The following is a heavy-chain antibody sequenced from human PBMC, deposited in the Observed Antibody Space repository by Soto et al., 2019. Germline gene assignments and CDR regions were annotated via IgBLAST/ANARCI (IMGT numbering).Heavy chain of an antibody. CDR2: MNPNSGNT. D-gene: IGHD6-13*01. V-gene: IGHV1-8*01. CDR1: GYTFTSYD. J-gene: IGHJ1*01. CDR3: AKDQAAAGTISRYFQH. Sequence: ASVKVSCKASGYTFTSYDINWVRQATGQGLEWMGWMNPNSGNTGYAQKFQGRVTMTRNTSISTAYMELSSLRSEDTAVYYFAKDQAAAGTISRYFQHWGQGTLVTVSS.